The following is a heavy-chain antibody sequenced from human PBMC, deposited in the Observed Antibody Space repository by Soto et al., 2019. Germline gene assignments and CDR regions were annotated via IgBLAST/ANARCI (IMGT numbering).Heavy chain of an antibody. CDR2: ISSSSSYI. J-gene: IGHJ4*02. Sequence: EVQLVESGGGLVKPGGSLRLSCAASGFSFSSYSMNWVRQAPGKGLEWVSSISSSSSYIYYADSVKGRFTISRDNAKNSLYLQINSLRAEDTAVYYGARDSCSSTSCFDWGQGTLVTVSS. CDR1: GFSFSSYS. CDR3: ARDSCSSTSCFD. D-gene: IGHD2-2*01. V-gene: IGHV3-21*01.